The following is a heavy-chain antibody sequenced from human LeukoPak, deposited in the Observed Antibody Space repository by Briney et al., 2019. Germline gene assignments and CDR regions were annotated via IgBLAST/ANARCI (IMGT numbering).Heavy chain of an antibody. CDR2: INHSGST. CDR1: GGSFSPYY. V-gene: IGHV4-34*01. J-gene: IGHJ4*02. Sequence: SETLSLTCAVYGGSFSPYYWSWIRQPPGKGLEWIGEINHSGSTNYNPSLKSRVTISVDASKNQFSLKLSSVTAADTAVYYCARVYYGGHFDYWGQGTLVTVSS. CDR3: ARVYYGGHFDY. D-gene: IGHD4-17*01.